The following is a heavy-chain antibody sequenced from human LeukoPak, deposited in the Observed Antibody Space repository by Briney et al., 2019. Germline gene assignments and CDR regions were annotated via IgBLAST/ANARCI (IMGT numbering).Heavy chain of an antibody. Sequence: GGSLRLSCAASGFTFSSYAMHWVRQAPGKGLEWVAVISYDGSNKYYADSVKGRFTISRDNSKNTLYLQMNSLRAEDTAVYYCARDEVLRFLEWLLQLDYWGQGTLVTASS. V-gene: IGHV3-30*04. CDR2: ISYDGSNK. D-gene: IGHD3-3*01. CDR1: GFTFSSYA. CDR3: ARDEVLRFLEWLLQLDY. J-gene: IGHJ4*02.